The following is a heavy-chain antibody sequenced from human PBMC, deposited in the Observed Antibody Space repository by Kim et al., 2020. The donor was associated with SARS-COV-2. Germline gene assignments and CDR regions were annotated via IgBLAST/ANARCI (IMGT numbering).Heavy chain of an antibody. Sequence: GGSLRLSCAASGFTLSSYRMNWVRQAPGKGLEWVSSISSSRSYIYYADSVKGRFTISRDNAKNSLYLQMNSLRAEDTAVYYCARDGRFGEWLSPWYGYDYVDVWGGGTAVTV. CDR3: ARDGRFGEWLSPWYGYDYVDV. V-gene: IGHV3-21*01. J-gene: IGHJ6*03. D-gene: IGHD3-3*01. CDR2: ISSSRSYI. CDR1: GFTLSSYR.